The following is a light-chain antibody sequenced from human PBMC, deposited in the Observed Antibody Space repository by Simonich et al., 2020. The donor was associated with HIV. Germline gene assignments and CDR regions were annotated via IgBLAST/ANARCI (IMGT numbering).Light chain of an antibody. J-gene: IGKJ2*01. CDR2: KAS. CDR1: QSISSW. CDR3: QQYNSYQYT. V-gene: IGKV1-5*03. Sequence: DIQMTQSSSILSASVGARVTITCRASQSISSWLAWYQQKPGKAPKLLIYKASSLESGVPSRFSGSGSGTEFTLTISSLQPDDFATYYCQQYNSYQYTFGQGTKLEIK.